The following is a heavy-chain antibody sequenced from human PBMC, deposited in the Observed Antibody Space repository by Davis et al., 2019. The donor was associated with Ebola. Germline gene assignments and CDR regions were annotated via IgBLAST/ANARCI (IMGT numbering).Heavy chain of an antibody. V-gene: IGHV2-5*02. CDR1: GFSLSSSGVG. CDR2: IYWDDDK. Sequence: SGPTLVKPTQTLTLTCTVSGFSLSSSGVGVGWIRQPPGKALEWLALIYWDDDKRYRPSLKSRFTITRDTSKKQVVLKMTNMDPADTATYYCARANGHEYDYWGQGILVTVSS. CDR3: ARANGHEYDY. J-gene: IGHJ4*02. D-gene: IGHD2-8*01.